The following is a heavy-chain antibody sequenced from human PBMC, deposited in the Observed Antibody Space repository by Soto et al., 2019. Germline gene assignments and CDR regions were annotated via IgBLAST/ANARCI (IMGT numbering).Heavy chain of an antibody. J-gene: IGHJ4*02. D-gene: IGHD1-26*01. V-gene: IGHV3-23*01. Sequence: PGGSLRLSCAASGFTFSTNYGLAWVRQARGKGLEWVSSISGSGDGIAYADSVKGRFTISTDSSKNTLYLQMNNLRADDTAVYFCAKKCRGSCPFDYWGQGTLVTVSS. CDR1: GFTFSTNYG. CDR2: ISGSGDGI. CDR3: AKKCRGSCPFDY.